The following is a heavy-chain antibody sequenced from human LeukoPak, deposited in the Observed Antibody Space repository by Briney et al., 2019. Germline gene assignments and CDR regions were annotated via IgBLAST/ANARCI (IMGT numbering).Heavy chain of an antibody. CDR2: ISGGGGST. D-gene: IGHD2-8*01. CDR1: GVTFSNYA. V-gene: IGHV3-23*01. J-gene: IGHJ4*02. Sequence: PGGSLRLSCAASGVTFSNYAMSWVRQAPGKGLEWVSAISGGGGSTYYADSVKGRFTISRDNSKNTLYLQMNSLRAEDTALYYCANTWTNSVCYYWGQGTLVTVSS. CDR3: ANTWTNSVCYY.